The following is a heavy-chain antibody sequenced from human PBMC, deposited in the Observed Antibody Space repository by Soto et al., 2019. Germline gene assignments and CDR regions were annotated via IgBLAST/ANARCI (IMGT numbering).Heavy chain of an antibody. J-gene: IGHJ3*02. CDR2: TYYRSKWYN. CDR1: GDSVSSNSAA. Sequence: SQTLSLACAISGDSVSSNSAAWNWIRQSPSRGLEWLGRTYYRSKWYNDYAVSVKSRITINPDTSKDQFSLQLNSVTPEDTAVYYCARVVAAAGVRAFDIWGQGTMVTVSS. V-gene: IGHV6-1*01. CDR3: ARVVAAAGVRAFDI. D-gene: IGHD6-13*01.